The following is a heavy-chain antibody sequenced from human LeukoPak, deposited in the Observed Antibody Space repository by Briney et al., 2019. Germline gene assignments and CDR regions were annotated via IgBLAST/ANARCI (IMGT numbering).Heavy chain of an antibody. CDR3: ARGAAVRAFDI. D-gene: IGHD6-25*01. CDR1: GGSISSGDYS. Sequence: SETLSLTCTVSGGSISSGDYSWSWIRQPPGKGLEWIGYIYYSGSTYYNPSLKSRVTISVDTSKNQFSLKLSSVTAADTAVYYCARGAAVRAFDIWGQGTMVTVSS. J-gene: IGHJ3*02. CDR2: IYYSGST. V-gene: IGHV4-30-4*01.